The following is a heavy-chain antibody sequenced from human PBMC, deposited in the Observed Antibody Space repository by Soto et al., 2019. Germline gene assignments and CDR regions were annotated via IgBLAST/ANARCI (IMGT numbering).Heavy chain of an antibody. J-gene: IGHJ4*02. Sequence: QVQLQQWGAGLLQPSETLSLTCAIYGGSFSAYYWSWIRQPPGKGLEWIGEINYSGSANYNPSLTSRVTIAVDTSRNQFSLKLTSVTAADTAVYYCACPRRESRYFDYWGQGSLVTVSS. CDR1: GGSFSAYY. V-gene: IGHV4-34*02. CDR3: ACPRRESRYFDY. CDR2: INYSGSA.